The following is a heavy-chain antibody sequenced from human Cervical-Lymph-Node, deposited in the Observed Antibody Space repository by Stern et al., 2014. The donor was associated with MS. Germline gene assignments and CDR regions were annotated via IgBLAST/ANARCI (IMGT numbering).Heavy chain of an antibody. J-gene: IGHJ4*02. CDR2: IWYDGSNR. D-gene: IGHD6-13*01. Sequence: QVQLVQSGGGVVQSGRSLRLSCAASGFSFSNSAMHWVRQAPGKGLEWVAVIWYDGSNRYYADSVKGRFTISRDNPKNTLFLQMNSLRAEDSAVYFCAKDWDSSNPIYFDFWGQGILVTVAS. V-gene: IGHV3-33*03. CDR3: AKDWDSSNPIYFDF. CDR1: GFSFSNSA.